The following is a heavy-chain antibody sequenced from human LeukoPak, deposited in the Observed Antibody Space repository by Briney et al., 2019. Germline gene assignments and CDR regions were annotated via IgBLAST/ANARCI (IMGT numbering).Heavy chain of an antibody. J-gene: IGHJ4*02. V-gene: IGHV4-4*07. D-gene: IGHD5-24*01. Sequence: SETLSLTCTVSGGSISSYYWSWIRQPAGKGLEWIGRIYATGSTNYNPSLKSRVTMSVDTTKNQFSLKLSSVTAADTAVYYCARLGDGYNLDYWGQGTLVTVSS. CDR2: IYATGST. CDR3: ARLGDGYNLDY. CDR1: GGSISSYY.